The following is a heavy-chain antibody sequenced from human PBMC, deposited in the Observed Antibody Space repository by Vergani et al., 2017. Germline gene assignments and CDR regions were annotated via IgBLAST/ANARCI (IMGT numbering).Heavy chain of an antibody. Sequence: EVQLLESGGGLVKPGGSLRLSCAASGFTFSSYSMNWVRQAPGKGLEWVSSISSSSSYIYYADSVKGRFTISRDNAKNSLYLQMNSLRAEDTAVYYCARGKGSSGYYYAGYYFDYWGQGTLVTVSS. D-gene: IGHD3-22*01. CDR2: ISSSSSYI. V-gene: IGHV3-21*01. J-gene: IGHJ4*02. CDR3: ARGKGSSGYYYAGYYFDY. CDR1: GFTFSSYS.